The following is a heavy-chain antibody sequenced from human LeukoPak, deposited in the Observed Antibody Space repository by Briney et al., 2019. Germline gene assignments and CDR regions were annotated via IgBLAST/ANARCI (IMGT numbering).Heavy chain of an antibody. CDR3: ARGRYCGGDCYWD. D-gene: IGHD2-21*02. CDR2: IIPIFGTA. Sequence: SVKVSCKASGGTFSSYAISWVRQAPGQGLEWMGRIIPIFGTANYAQKFQGRVTITTDESTSTAFMELSSLRSEDTAVYYCARGRYCGGDCYWDWGQGTLVTVSS. J-gene: IGHJ4*02. CDR1: GGTFSSYA. V-gene: IGHV1-69*05.